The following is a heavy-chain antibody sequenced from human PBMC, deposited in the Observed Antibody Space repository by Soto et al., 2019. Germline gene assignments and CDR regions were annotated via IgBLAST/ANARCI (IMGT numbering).Heavy chain of an antibody. CDR2: ISSSSTYI. Sequence: EVQLVESGGGLVKPGGSLRLSCAASGFTFSSYSMNWVRQAPGKGPEWVSSISSSSTYIYYADSVKGRFTISRDNAKNSLSLQMNSLRADDTAVYYCATGERNWDYYFDYWGQGTLVTVSS. J-gene: IGHJ4*02. D-gene: IGHD1-7*01. CDR1: GFTFSSYS. V-gene: IGHV3-21*01. CDR3: ATGERNWDYYFDY.